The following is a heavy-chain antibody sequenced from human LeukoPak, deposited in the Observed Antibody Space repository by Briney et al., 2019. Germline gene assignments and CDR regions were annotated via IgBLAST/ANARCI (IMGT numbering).Heavy chain of an antibody. Sequence: GGSLRLSCVASGFTFSSYAMNWVRQAPGKGLEWVSVVSVSGDTTYFADSVKGRFTISRDNAKNTLYLQMNSLRVEDTAVYYCTKSDWFDPWGQGTLVTVSS. CDR3: TKSDWFDP. D-gene: IGHD3-3*01. J-gene: IGHJ5*02. V-gene: IGHV3-23*01. CDR1: GFTFSSYA. CDR2: VSVSGDTT.